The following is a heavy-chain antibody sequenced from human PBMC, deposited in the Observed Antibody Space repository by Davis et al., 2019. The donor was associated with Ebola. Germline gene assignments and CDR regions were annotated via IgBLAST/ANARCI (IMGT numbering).Heavy chain of an antibody. CDR2: TTQDGSEK. V-gene: IGHV3-7*01. Sequence: GGPLRLSCAASGFSFTTYWMSWVRQAPGKGLEWVANTTQDGSEKYYVDSVRGRFTISRDNAKNSLYLHMNSLKAEDTAVYYCARLDLTCTSGSCYGHYYYGVDVWGQGTTGTVSS. J-gene: IGHJ6*02. D-gene: IGHD2-2*01. CDR3: ARLDLTCTSGSCYGHYYYGVDV. CDR1: GFSFTTYW.